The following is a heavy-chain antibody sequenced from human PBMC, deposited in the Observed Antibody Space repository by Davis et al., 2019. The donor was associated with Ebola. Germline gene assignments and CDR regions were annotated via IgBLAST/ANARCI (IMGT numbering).Heavy chain of an antibody. D-gene: IGHD3-10*01. Sequence: HTGGSLRLSCAASGFTFSSYGMHWVRQAPGKGLVWVSRIKTDGSTTNYADSVRGRFTISRDNAKNTLYLQMNSLRADDTAVYYCARCRLLWFGELLFSEENDYWGQGTLVTVSS. CDR3: ARCRLLWFGELLFSEENDY. CDR1: GFTFSSYG. CDR2: IKTDGSTT. V-gene: IGHV3-74*01. J-gene: IGHJ4*02.